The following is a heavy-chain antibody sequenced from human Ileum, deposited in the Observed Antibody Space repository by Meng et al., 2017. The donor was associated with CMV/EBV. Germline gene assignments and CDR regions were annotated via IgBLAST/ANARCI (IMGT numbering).Heavy chain of an antibody. CDR3: TKGGPLGSYFDY. CDR1: GFTFRNAW. J-gene: IGHJ4*02. Sequence: ASGFTFRNAWMTGVRQAPGKGLEWVGRITSEGAGGTIDYAAPVEGRFTISRDDSKNTLYLQMNSLKTEDTAVYYCTKGGPLGSYFDYWGQGALVTVSS. CDR2: ITSEGAGGTI. D-gene: IGHD1-26*01. V-gene: IGHV3-15*01.